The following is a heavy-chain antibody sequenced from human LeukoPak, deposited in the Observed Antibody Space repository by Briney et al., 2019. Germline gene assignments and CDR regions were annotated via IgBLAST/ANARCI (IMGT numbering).Heavy chain of an antibody. CDR2: IYYSGST. V-gene: IGHV4-59*12. CDR3: ARESQEKYYFDY. Sequence: SETLSLTCTVSGGSISSYYWSWIRQPPGKGLEWIGYIYYSGSTNYNPSLKSRDTISVDTSKNQFSLKLSSVTAADTAVYYCARESQEKYYFDYWGQGTLVTVSS. CDR1: GGSISSYY. D-gene: IGHD5-24*01. J-gene: IGHJ4*02.